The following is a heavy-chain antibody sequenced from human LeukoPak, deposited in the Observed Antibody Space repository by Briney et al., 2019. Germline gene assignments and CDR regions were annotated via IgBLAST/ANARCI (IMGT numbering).Heavy chain of an antibody. V-gene: IGHV7-4-1*02. CDR1: GYTFTSYA. Sequence: ASVKVSCKASGYTFTSYAMNWVRQAPGQGLEWMGWINTNTGNPTYAQGFTGRFVFSLDTSVSTAYLQISSLKAEDTAVYYCARVAQGDYYDSSGYRHYYYYYYMDVWGKGTTVTVSS. D-gene: IGHD3-22*01. J-gene: IGHJ6*03. CDR3: ARVAQGDYYDSSGYRHYYYYYYMDV. CDR2: INTNTGNP.